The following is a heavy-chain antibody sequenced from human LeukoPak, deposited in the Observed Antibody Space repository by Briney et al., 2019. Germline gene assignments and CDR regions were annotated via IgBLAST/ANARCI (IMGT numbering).Heavy chain of an antibody. CDR1: GFIFSSYS. D-gene: IGHD6-19*01. CDR2: ISSSSNYI. V-gene: IGHV3-21*01. Sequence: GGSLRLSCAASGFIFSSYSMNWVRQAPGKGLEWVSSISSSSNYIYYADSVKGRFTISRDNAKNSLYLQMNSLRAEDTAVYYCARDPSSGWYLKGWFDPWGQGTLVTVSS. CDR3: ARDPSSGWYLKGWFDP. J-gene: IGHJ5*02.